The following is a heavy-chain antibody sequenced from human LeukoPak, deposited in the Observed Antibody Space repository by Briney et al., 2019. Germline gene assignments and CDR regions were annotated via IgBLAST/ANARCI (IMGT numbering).Heavy chain of an antibody. Sequence: PGGSLRLSCAASGFTFSSYAMSWVRQAPGKGLEWVSAISGSGGSTYSADSVKGRFTISRDNSKNTLYLQMNSLRAEDTAVYYCAKDPYYYDSSGYYRFYPSDYWAREPWSPSPQ. CDR2: ISGSGGST. D-gene: IGHD3-22*01. J-gene: IGHJ4*02. V-gene: IGHV3-23*01. CDR3: AKDPYYYDSSGYYRFYPSDY. CDR1: GFTFSSYA.